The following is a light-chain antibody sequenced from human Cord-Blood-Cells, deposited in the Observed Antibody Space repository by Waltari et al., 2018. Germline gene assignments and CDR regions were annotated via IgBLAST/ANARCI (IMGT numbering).Light chain of an antibody. CDR1: SSDVGSYNL. Sequence: QSALTQPASVSGSPGPSITISCTGTSSDVGSYNLVSWYQQHPGKAPKLMIYEGSKRPSGFSNRFSGSKSGNTASLTISGLQAEDEADYYCCSYAGSSTWVFGGGTKLTVL. CDR2: EGS. CDR3: CSYAGSSTWV. V-gene: IGLV2-23*01. J-gene: IGLJ3*02.